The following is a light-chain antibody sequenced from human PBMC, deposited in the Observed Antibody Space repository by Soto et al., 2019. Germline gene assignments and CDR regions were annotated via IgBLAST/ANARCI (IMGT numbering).Light chain of an antibody. CDR2: LGS. CDR3: MQALQTPLT. J-gene: IGKJ4*01. CDR1: QSLLLSSGNNY. V-gene: IGKV2-28*01. Sequence: DIVLTQSPLSLPVTPGESASISCNASQSLLLSSGNNYLDWYLQKPGQSPQLLIYLGSNRASGVPDRFSGSGSGTDFTLKISRVEAEDVGVYYCMQALQTPLTFGGGTKVDIK.